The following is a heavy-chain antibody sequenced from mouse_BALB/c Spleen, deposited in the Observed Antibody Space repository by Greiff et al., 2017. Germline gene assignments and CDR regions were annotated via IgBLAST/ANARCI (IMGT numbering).Heavy chain of an antibody. CDR2: INPSNGRT. D-gene: IGHD1-1*01. V-gene: IGHV1S81*02. J-gene: IGHJ2*01. CDR1: GYTFTSYW. CDR3: ARNDGTVY. Sequence: QVQLQQPGAELVKPGASVKLSCKASGYTFTSYWMHWVKQRPGQGLEWIGEINPSNGRTNYNEKFKSKATLTVDKSSSTAYMQLSSLTSEDSAVYYCARNDGTVYWGQGTTLTVSS.